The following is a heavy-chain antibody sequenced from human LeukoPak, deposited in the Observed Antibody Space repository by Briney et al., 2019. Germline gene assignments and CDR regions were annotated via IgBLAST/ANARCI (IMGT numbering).Heavy chain of an antibody. J-gene: IGHJ4*02. CDR3: ARDLYSGYDLPYLGDY. V-gene: IGHV1-18*01. D-gene: IGHD5-12*01. CDR1: GYTFINYG. CDR2: ISAYNSAYNGNT. Sequence: ASVKVSCKASGYTFINYGVTWVRQAPGQGLEWMGWISAYNSAYNGNTHYAQKLQGRVTMTTDTSTNTGYMELRSLRSDDTAVYYCARDLYSGYDLPYLGDYWGQGTLVTVSS.